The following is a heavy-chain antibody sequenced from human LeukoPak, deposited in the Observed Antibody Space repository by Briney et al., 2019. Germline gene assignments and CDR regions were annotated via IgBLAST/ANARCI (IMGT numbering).Heavy chain of an antibody. CDR2: INSDGSST. J-gene: IGHJ4*02. CDR3: ARDLRIAVAGLYY. D-gene: IGHD6-19*01. Sequence: PGGSLRLSCAASGFTFSGYWMHWVRQATGKGLVWVSRINSDGSSTSYADSEKGRFTISRDNAKNTLYLQMNSLRAEDTAVYYCARDLRIAVAGLYYWGQGTLVTVSS. CDR1: GFTFSGYW. V-gene: IGHV3-74*01.